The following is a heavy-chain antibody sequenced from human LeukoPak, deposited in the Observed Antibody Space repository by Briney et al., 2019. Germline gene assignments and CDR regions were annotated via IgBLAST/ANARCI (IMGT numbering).Heavy chain of an antibody. CDR3: ARTTMVRGVIHYYGMDV. Sequence: ASVKVSCKASGYTFTSYDINWVRQATGQGLEWMGWMNPNSGNTGYAQKFQGRVTMTRNTSISTAYMELSNLRSEDTAVYYCARTTMVRGVIHYYGMDVWGQGTTVTVSS. D-gene: IGHD3-10*01. CDR1: GYTFTSYD. CDR2: MNPNSGNT. J-gene: IGHJ6*02. V-gene: IGHV1-8*01.